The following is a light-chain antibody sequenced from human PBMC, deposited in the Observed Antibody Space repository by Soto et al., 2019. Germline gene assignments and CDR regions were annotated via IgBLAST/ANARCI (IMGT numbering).Light chain of an antibody. J-gene: IGKJ2*01. CDR3: QQSYSLPYT. V-gene: IGKV1-39*01. Sequence: DIQMTQSPSSLSASVGDRVTITCRASQTISSSLNWYEQKPGKAPTLLIYAASSLQIGVPSRFSGSGSGTAFTLTISSLQPEDFSTYHCQQSYSLPYTFGQGTKLEIK. CDR2: AAS. CDR1: QTISSS.